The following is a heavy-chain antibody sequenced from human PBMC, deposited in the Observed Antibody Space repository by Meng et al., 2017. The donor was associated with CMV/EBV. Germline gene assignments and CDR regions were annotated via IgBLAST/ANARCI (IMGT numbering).Heavy chain of an antibody. Sequence: SETLSLTCTVSGYSISSGYYWGWIRQPPGKGLEWIGSIYHSGSTYYNPSLKSRVTISVDTSKNQFSLKLSSVTAADTAVYYCARVGQMTTRGDYWGQGTLVTVSS. J-gene: IGHJ4*02. CDR2: IYHSGST. V-gene: IGHV4-38-2*02. D-gene: IGHD4-17*01. CDR3: ARVGQMTTRGDY. CDR1: GYSISSGYY.